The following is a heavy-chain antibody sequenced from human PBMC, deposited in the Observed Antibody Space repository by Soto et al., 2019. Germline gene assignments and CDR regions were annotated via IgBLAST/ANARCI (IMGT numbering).Heavy chain of an antibody. V-gene: IGHV4-59*01. CDR2: TYYSGST. J-gene: IGHJ4*02. D-gene: IGHD6-13*01. Sequence: QVQLQESGPRLVKPSETLSLTCTVSGGSMIAYYWNWMRQRPGKGLQWIGYTYYSGSTTYNPSLKSRVTISVDSSNNQSSLELDSVTPADTAVYYCARVRGTAGKRYFDYWGPGTLVTVSS. CDR3: ARVRGTAGKRYFDY. CDR1: GGSMIAYY.